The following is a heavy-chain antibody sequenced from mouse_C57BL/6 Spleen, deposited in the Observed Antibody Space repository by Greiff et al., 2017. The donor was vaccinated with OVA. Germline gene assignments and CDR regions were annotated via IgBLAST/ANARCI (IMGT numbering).Heavy chain of an antibody. CDR2: IYPRSGNT. CDR1: GYTFTSYG. D-gene: IGHD2-1*01. Sequence: VQLQESGAELARPGASVKLSCKASGYTFTSYGISWVKQRTGQGLEWIGEIYPRSGNTYYNEKFKGKATLTADKSSSTAYMELRSLTSEDSAVYFCARGDGNSFAYWGQGTLVTVSA. J-gene: IGHJ3*01. V-gene: IGHV1-81*01. CDR3: ARGDGNSFAY.